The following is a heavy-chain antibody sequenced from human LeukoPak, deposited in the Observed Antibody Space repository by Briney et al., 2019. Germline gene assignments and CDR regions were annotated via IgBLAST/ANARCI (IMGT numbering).Heavy chain of an antibody. D-gene: IGHD3-16*01. Sequence: PGGSLRLSCAASGFTFSSYAMSWVRQAPGKGLEWVSAISGSGGSTYYADSVKGRFTISRDNSKNTLYLQMNSLRAEDTAVYYCASDKVGEGIRYFDYWGQGTLVTVSS. CDR1: GFTFSSYA. V-gene: IGHV3-23*01. CDR2: ISGSGGST. J-gene: IGHJ4*02. CDR3: ASDKVGEGIRYFDY.